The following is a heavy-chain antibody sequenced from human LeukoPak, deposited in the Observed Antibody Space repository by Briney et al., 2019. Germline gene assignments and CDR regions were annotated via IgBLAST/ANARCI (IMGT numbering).Heavy chain of an antibody. V-gene: IGHV4-39*07. Sequence: PSETLPLTCTVSGDSISSSSYLWGWIRQPPGKGLECIGSIYYSGSTYYNSSLKSRVTLSVDTSKNQFSLKLSSVTAADTAVYYCARDPGLYYYMDVWGKGTTVTVSS. CDR2: IYYSGST. CDR1: GDSISSSSYL. J-gene: IGHJ6*03. CDR3: ARDPGLYYYMDV.